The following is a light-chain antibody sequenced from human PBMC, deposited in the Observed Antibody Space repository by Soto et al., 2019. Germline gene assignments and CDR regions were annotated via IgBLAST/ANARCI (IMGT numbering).Light chain of an antibody. J-gene: IGKJ1*01. CDR2: LGS. Sequence: EIVLTQSPLSLPVTPGEPASISCRSSQNLLHSNGYNYLNWYLQKPGQSPQLLIYLGSNRASGVPDRFSGSGSGTDFTLKISRVEAEDVGVYYCMQALQTPWTLGLGTKVDIK. CDR3: MQALQTPWT. CDR1: QNLLHSNGYNY. V-gene: IGKV2-28*01.